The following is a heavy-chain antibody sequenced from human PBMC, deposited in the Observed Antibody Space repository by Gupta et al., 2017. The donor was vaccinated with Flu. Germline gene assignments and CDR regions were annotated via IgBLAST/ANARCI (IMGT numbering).Heavy chain of an antibody. CDR2: IVVDSGQT. D-gene: IGHD5-18*01. J-gene: IGHJ6*02. CDR1: TFSSSS. Sequence: TFSSSSVQWVRQARGQRLEWIGWIVVDSGQTKYAQKFQERVTITRDMSTGTAYMELSSLRSEDTAEYYCASGRGHRYESVYYGMDVWGQGTTVTVSS. V-gene: IGHV1-58*01. CDR3: ASGRGHRYESVYYGMDV.